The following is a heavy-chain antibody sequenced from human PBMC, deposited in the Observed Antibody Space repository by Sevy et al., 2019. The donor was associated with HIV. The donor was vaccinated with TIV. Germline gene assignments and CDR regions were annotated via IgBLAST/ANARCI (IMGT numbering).Heavy chain of an antibody. CDR3: VRDLPPSATTVAHFDY. D-gene: IGHD4-17*01. J-gene: IGHJ4*02. CDR1: GFTFSDYY. V-gene: IGHV3-11*04. Sequence: GGSLRLSCAASGFTFSDYYMNWVRQAPGEGPEWVSSITSSAANKYYSDSVKGRFTISRDNAKNSLFLQMNSLRAEDTAVYYCVRDLPPSATTVAHFDYWGQGTLVTVSS. CDR2: ITSSAANK.